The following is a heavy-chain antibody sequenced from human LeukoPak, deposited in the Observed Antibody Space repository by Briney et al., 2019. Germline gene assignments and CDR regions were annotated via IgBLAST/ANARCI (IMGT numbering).Heavy chain of an antibody. J-gene: IGHJ3*02. D-gene: IGHD2-15*01. CDR2: INTNTGNP. CDR3: ARGLVVVAALDAFDI. V-gene: IGHV7-4-1*02. Sequence: ASVKVSRKASGYTFTSYAMNWVRQAPGQGLEWMGWINTNTGNPTYAQGFTGRFVFSLDTSVSTAYLQISSLKAEDTAVYYCARGLVVVAALDAFDIWGQGTMVTVSS. CDR1: GYTFTSYA.